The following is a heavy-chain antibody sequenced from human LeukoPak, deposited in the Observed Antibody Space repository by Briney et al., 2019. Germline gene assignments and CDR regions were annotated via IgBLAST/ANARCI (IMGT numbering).Heavy chain of an antibody. D-gene: IGHD3-10*01. CDR1: GFTFSSYA. CDR3: AKDELSRVRGVKYDFDY. V-gene: IGHV3-23*01. Sequence: LAGGSLRLSCAASGFTFSSYAMSWVRQAPGKGLEWVSAISGSGGSTYYADSVKGRFTISRDNSKNTLYLQMNSLRAEDTAVYYCAKDELSRVRGVKYDFDYWGQGTLVTVSS. J-gene: IGHJ4*02. CDR2: ISGSGGST.